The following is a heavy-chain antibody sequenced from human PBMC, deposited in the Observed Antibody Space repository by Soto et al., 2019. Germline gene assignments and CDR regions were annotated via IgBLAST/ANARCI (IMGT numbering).Heavy chain of an antibody. CDR1: GYSFTSYW. D-gene: IGHD2-2*01. CDR2: IYPGDSDT. CDR3: ARHELGVPAANGYYGMDV. J-gene: IGHJ6*02. V-gene: IGHV5-51*01. Sequence: PGESLKISCTGSGYSFTSYWIGWVRQMPGKGLEWMGIIYPGDSDTRYSPSFQGQVTISADKSISTAYLQWSSLKASDTAMYYCARHELGVPAANGYYGMDVWGQGTTVTVS.